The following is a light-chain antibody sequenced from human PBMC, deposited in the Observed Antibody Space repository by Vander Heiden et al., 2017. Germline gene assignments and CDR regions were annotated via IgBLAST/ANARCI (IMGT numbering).Light chain of an antibody. V-gene: IGKV1-5*03. CDR2: EAS. J-gene: IGKJ4*01. CDR1: QSIGNA. Sequence: DTRMTQSPSTLSASVGDRVIITCRPSQSIGNALAWYQQKPVKAPRLLIYEASSLQSGVPSRFSGSGSGTEFTLTISSLHPDDFATYHCQQYNSYSLTFGGGTKVEIK. CDR3: QQYNSYSLT.